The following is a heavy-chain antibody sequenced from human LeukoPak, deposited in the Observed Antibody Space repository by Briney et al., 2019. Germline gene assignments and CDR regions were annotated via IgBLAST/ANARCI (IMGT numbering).Heavy chain of an antibody. D-gene: IGHD3-10*02. CDR3: AELGITMIGSV. CDR1: RFTFSSYS. V-gene: IGHV3-21*01. J-gene: IGHJ6*04. Sequence: PGGSLRLSCAASRFTFSSYSMNWVRQAPGKGLEWVSSISSSGSYIYYADSVKGRFTISRDNAKNSPYLQMNSLRAEDTAVYYCAELGITMIGSVWGKGTTVTISS. CDR2: ISSSGSYI.